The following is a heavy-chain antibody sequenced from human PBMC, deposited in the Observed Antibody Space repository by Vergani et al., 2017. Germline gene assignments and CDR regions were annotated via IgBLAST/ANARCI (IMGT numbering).Heavy chain of an antibody. V-gene: IGHV4-39*01. CDR2: VSYSATA. CDR1: GSSISTSSHY. J-gene: IGHJ1*01. CDR3: AGRGTSNFPLSGKIEH. Sequence: QLQLQESGPGLVKPSETLSLTCTVSGSSISTSSHYWAWIRQSPGKGLEWIGNVSYSATAYYNPSLKRRVSISINPSKNQFSLTLSSVTAADTAVYYCAGRGTSNFPLSGKIEHWGQGSLVTVSS. D-gene: IGHD3-3*01.